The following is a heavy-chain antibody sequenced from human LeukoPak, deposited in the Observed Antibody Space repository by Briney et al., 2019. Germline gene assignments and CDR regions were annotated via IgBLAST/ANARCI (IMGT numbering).Heavy chain of an antibody. Sequence: PGGSLRLSCAASGFTFSSYAMHWVRQAPGKGLEWVAVISYDGSNKYYADSVKGRFTISRDNSKNTLYLQMNSLRAEDTAVYYCARGLGYSSSWYLDYWGQGTLVTVSS. J-gene: IGHJ4*02. CDR1: GFTFSSYA. D-gene: IGHD6-13*01. CDR3: ARGLGYSSSWYLDY. V-gene: IGHV3-30-3*01. CDR2: ISYDGSNK.